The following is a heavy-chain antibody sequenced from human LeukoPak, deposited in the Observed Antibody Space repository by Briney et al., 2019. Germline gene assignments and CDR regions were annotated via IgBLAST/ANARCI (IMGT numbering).Heavy chain of an antibody. Sequence: GGSLRLSCAASGFTVSSNYMSRVRQAPGKGLEWVSVIYSGGSTYYAASVKGRFTISRDNSKNTLYLQKNSLRAEDTAVYYCARDGSGSRPKYNWFDPWGQGTLVTVSS. V-gene: IGHV3-66*01. J-gene: IGHJ5*02. CDR3: ARDGSGSRPKYNWFDP. D-gene: IGHD1-26*01. CDR2: IYSGGST. CDR1: GFTVSSNY.